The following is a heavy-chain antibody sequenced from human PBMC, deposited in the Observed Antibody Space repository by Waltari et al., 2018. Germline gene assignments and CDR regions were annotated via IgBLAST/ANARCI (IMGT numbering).Heavy chain of an antibody. J-gene: IGHJ5*02. CDR3: ARDHRDIVVVPAAMDDWFDP. CDR1: GGTFSSYA. D-gene: IGHD2-2*01. V-gene: IGHV1-69*10. Sequence: QVQLVQSGAEVKKPGSSVKVSCKASGGTFSSYAISWVRQAPGQGLEWMGGIIPILVIANYAQKFQGRVTITADKSTSTAYMELSSLRSEDTAVYYCARDHRDIVVVPAAMDDWFDPWGQGTLVTVSS. CDR2: IIPILVIA.